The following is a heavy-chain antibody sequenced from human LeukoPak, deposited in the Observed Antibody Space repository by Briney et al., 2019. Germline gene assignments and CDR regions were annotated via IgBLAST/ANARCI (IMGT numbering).Heavy chain of an antibody. CDR2: IYYSGST. J-gene: IGHJ5*02. V-gene: IGHV4-59*02. CDR1: GGSVSSYY. Sequence: SETLSLTCTVSGGSVSSYYWSWIRQPPGKGLEWIGYIYYSGSTNYNPSLKSRVTISVDTSKNQFSLKLSSVTAADTAVYYCARDMVRGVTALFDPWGQGTLVTVSS. D-gene: IGHD3-10*01. CDR3: ARDMVRGVTALFDP.